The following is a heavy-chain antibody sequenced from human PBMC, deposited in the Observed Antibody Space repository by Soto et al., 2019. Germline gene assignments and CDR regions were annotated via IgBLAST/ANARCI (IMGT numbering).Heavy chain of an antibody. V-gene: IGHV3-20*04. CDR2: INWNGGST. D-gene: IGHD6-13*01. J-gene: IGHJ4*02. CDR3: ARLYSSSWYGPGRY. Sequence: GGSLRLSCAASGFTFDDYGMSWFRQAPGKGLEWVSGINWNGGSTGYADSVKGRFTISRDNAKNSLYLQMNSLRAEDTALYYCARLYSSSWYGPGRYWGQGTLVTVSS. CDR1: GFTFDDYG.